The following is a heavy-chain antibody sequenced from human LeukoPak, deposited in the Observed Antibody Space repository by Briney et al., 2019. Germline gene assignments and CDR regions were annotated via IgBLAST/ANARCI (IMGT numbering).Heavy chain of an antibody. CDR1: GYTFTNYA. Sequence: ASVKVSCKASGYTFTNYAITWVRQAPGQGLECMGWISDYNGNTNYAQKFQGRVTMTTDTSTSTAYMELRSLRSDDTAVYYCARGDYYDSSGYFPGMNYWGQGTLVTVSS. J-gene: IGHJ4*02. CDR2: ISDYNGNT. D-gene: IGHD3-22*01. V-gene: IGHV1-18*01. CDR3: ARGDYYDSSGYFPGMNY.